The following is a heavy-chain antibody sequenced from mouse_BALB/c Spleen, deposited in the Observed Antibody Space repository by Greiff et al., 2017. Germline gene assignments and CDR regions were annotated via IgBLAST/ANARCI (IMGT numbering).Heavy chain of an antibody. CDR1: GYSIPSGYY. CDR3: ARYYGSTFDY. V-gene: IGHV3-6*02. Sequence: EVQLQESGPGLVKPSQSLSLTCSVTGYSIPSGYYWNWIRQFPGNKLEWMGYISYDGSNNYNPSLKNRISITRDTSKNHFLLKLNSVTTEDTATYYCARYYGSTFDYWGQGTTLTVSS. CDR2: ISYDGSN. J-gene: IGHJ2*01. D-gene: IGHD1-1*01.